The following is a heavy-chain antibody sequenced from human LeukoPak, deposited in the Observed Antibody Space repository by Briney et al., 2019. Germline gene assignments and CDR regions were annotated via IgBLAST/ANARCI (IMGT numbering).Heavy chain of an antibody. CDR2: IYPGDSDT. CDR3: ARSPKYYYDSSGYIYDY. Sequence: GESLKISCKGSGYSFTSYWIGWVRQMPGKGLEWMGIIYPGDSDTRYSPSFQGQVTISADKSISTAYLQWSSLKASDTAMYYCARSPKYYYDSSGYIYDYWGQGPLVTVSS. J-gene: IGHJ4*02. D-gene: IGHD3-22*01. CDR1: GYSFTSYW. V-gene: IGHV5-51*01.